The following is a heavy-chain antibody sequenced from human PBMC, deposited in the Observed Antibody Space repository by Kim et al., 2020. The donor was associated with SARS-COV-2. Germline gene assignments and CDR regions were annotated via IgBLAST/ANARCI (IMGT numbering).Heavy chain of an antibody. CDR1: GYTFTSYG. D-gene: IGHD3-10*01. CDR3: ARDSYYGSGSPHAFDI. Sequence: ASVKVSCKASGYTFTSYGISWVRQAPGQGLEWMGWISAYNVNTNYAQKLQGRVTMTTDTSTSTAYMELRSLRSDDTAVYYCARDSYYGSGSPHAFDIWGQGTMVTVSS. CDR2: ISAYNVNT. V-gene: IGHV1-18*04. J-gene: IGHJ3*02.